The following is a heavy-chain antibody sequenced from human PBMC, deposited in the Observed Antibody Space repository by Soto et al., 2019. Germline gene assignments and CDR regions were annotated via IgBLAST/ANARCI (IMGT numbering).Heavy chain of an antibody. CDR2: INHSGST. V-gene: IGHV4-34*01. CDR1: GGSFSGYY. J-gene: IGHJ3*02. Sequence: SETLSLTCAVYGGSFSGYYWSWIRQPPGKGLEWIGEINHSGSTYYNPSLKSRVTISVDTSKNQFSLKLSSVTAADTAVYYCASRPFFGVGATYAAAFDIWGQGTMVTVS. D-gene: IGHD1-26*01. CDR3: ASRPFFGVGATYAAAFDI.